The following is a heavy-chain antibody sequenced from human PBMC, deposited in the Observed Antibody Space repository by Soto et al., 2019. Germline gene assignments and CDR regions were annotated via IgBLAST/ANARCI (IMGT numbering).Heavy chain of an antibody. D-gene: IGHD2-2*01. J-gene: IGHJ4*02. CDR3: GRVMIGTSRHTDSDY. CDR2: IDYNGVT. V-gene: IGHV4-39*01. CDR1: GASISSRDHY. Sequence: SETLSLTCSVSGASISSRDHYWGWIRQTPGKGLEWIGNIDYNGVTYYNPSLKSRVTVSKDTSKNQFSLKVASVTAADTAIYYCGRVMIGTSRHTDSDYWGQGTQVTVSS.